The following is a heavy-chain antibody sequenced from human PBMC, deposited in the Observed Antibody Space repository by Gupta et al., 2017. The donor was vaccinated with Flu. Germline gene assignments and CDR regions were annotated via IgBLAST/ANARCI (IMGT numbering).Heavy chain of an antibody. Sequence: QVQLQQWGAGLLKPSAPLSLTCAVYGASFSGYYWSWIRQPPGKGLEWIGEINHSGSTNYNPSLKSRVTISVDTSKNQFSLKLSSVTAADTAVYYCARVPRGVVVPAAMRAFDIWGQGTMVTVSS. D-gene: IGHD2-2*01. CDR2: INHSGST. V-gene: IGHV4-34*01. CDR1: GASFSGYY. J-gene: IGHJ3*02. CDR3: ARVPRGVVVPAAMRAFDI.